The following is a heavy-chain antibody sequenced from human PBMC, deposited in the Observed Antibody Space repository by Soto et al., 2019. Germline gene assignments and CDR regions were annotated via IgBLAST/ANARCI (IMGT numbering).Heavy chain of an antibody. CDR2: IIPIFGTA. D-gene: IGHD3-3*01. CDR3: ARARYDFWSGYYPPFDY. J-gene: IGHJ4*02. CDR1: GGTFSSYA. V-gene: IGHV1-69*13. Sequence: SVKVSCKASGGTFSSYAISWVRQAPGQGLEWMGGIIPIFGTANYAQKFQGRVTITADESTSTAYMELSSLRSEDTAVYYCARARYDFWSGYYPPFDYWGQGTLVTVSS.